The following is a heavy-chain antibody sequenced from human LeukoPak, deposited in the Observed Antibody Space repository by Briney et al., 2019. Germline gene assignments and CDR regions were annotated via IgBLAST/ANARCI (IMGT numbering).Heavy chain of an antibody. CDR1: GGTFSSYA. V-gene: IGHV1-69*05. D-gene: IGHD2-8*01. Sequence: SVKVSCKASGGTFSSYAISWVRQAPGQGLEWMGGIIPIFGTANYAQKFQGRVTITTGESTSTAYMELSSLRSEDTAVYYCASPSPQVYSDAFDIWGQGTMVTVSS. CDR3: ASPSPQVYSDAFDI. CDR2: IIPIFGTA. J-gene: IGHJ3*02.